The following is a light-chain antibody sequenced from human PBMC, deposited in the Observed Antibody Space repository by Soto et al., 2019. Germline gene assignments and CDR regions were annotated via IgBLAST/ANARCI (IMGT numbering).Light chain of an antibody. V-gene: IGKV3-11*01. CDR2: DAS. Sequence: VLTQSAGTLSLSPGERATLSCRASQTVSSYLAWYQQKPGQAPRLLIYDASNRATGIPARFSGSGSGTDFTLTISSLEPEDFAVYYCQQRSNWLTFGGGTKVDI. CDR1: QTVSSY. J-gene: IGKJ4*01. CDR3: QQRSNWLT.